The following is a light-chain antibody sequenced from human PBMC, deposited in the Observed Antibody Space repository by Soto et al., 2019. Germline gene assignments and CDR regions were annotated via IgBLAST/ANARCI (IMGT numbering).Light chain of an antibody. CDR3: QQYNSYLWT. V-gene: IGKV1-5*03. J-gene: IGKJ1*01. Sequence: DIQRTQSPSTLSASVGDRVTITCRASQSISSWLAWYQQKPGKAPKLLIYKASSLESGVPSRFSGSGYGKEFTLTISSLQPDDFATYYCQQYNSYLWTFGQGTKVEIK. CDR1: QSISSW. CDR2: KAS.